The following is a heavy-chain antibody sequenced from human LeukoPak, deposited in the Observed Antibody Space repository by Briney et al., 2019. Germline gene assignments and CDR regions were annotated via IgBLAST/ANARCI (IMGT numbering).Heavy chain of an antibody. CDR2: LTGDGGRT. Sequence: GGSLRLSCSASGFTFSSYAMHWVRQAPGKGLECVSALTGDGGRTYYADSVKGRFTISRDNSKNTLYLQLSSLRVEDTAVYYCVKDPFYGGNPLYYFDYWGQGTLVAVSS. CDR1: GFTFSSYA. D-gene: IGHD4-23*01. CDR3: VKDPFYGGNPLYYFDY. V-gene: IGHV3-64D*06. J-gene: IGHJ4*02.